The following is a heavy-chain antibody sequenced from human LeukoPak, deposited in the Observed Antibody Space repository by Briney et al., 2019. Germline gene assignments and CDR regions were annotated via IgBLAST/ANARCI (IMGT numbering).Heavy chain of an antibody. CDR1: VGTFSSYA. CDR2: IIPIFGTA. J-gene: IGHJ6*04. CDR3: ARDRVLGDTIGYYYGMDV. Sequence: ASVKVSCKASVGTFSSYAISWVRQAPGHGLEWMGGIIPIFGTANYAQKFQGRVTITADESTSTAYMELSSLRSEDTAVYYCARDRVLGDTIGYYYGMDVWGKGTTVTVSS. V-gene: IGHV1-69*13. D-gene: IGHD3-10*01.